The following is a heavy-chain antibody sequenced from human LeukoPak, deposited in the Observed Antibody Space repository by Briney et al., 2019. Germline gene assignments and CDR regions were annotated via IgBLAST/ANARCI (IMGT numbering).Heavy chain of an antibody. D-gene: IGHD2-2*01. CDR3: AKAVVPAAIPDY. V-gene: IGHV3-30*18. CDR1: GFTFSSYG. CDR2: ISYDGSNK. Sequence: GWSLRLSCAASGFTFSSYGMPWVRQAPGKGLEWVAVISYDGSNKYYADSVKGRFTISRDNSKNTLYLQMNSLRAEDTAVYYCAKAVVPAAIPDYWGQGTLVTVSS. J-gene: IGHJ4*02.